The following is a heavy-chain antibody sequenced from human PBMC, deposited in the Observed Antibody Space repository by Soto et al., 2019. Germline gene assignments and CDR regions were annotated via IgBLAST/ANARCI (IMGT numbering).Heavy chain of an antibody. D-gene: IGHD2-2*01. CDR1: GGSISSGGYY. Sequence: PSETLSLTCTVSGGSISSGGYYWGGIRQHPGKGLEWIGYIYYSGSTYYNPSLKSRVTISVDTSKNQFSLKLSSVTAADTAVYYCARVWSPLPGLVVPPDYWGQGTLVTVSS. CDR3: ARVWSPLPGLVVPPDY. J-gene: IGHJ4*02. V-gene: IGHV4-31*03. CDR2: IYYSGST.